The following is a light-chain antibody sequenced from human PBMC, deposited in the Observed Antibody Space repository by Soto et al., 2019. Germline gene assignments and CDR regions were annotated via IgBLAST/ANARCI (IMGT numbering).Light chain of an antibody. CDR3: QQYNSYSWT. V-gene: IGKV1-5*03. Sequence: DIQMTQSPSTLSASVGDRVTIACRASQSISSWLAWYQQKPGKAPKLLIYKAPSLESGVPSRFSGSGSGTEFTLTISSLQPDDFETYYCQQYNSYSWTFGQGTKVDIX. CDR1: QSISSW. CDR2: KAP. J-gene: IGKJ1*01.